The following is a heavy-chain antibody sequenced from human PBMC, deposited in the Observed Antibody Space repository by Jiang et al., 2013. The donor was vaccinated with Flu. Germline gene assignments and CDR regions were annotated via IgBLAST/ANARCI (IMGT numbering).Heavy chain of an antibody. V-gene: IGHV4-59*02. J-gene: IGHJ5*02. CDR3: ARGLTNPRYNWFDL. CDR1: GASVTFYY. D-gene: IGHD2-8*01. Sequence: GPGLVKPSGTLSLTCTVSGASVTFYYWSWIRQSPGKGLEWIGHIYYTGSTNYNPSLKSRVSISIDTSKNQFSLNLSSVTAADAAVYYCARGLTNPRYNWFDLWGQGTLVTVSS. CDR2: IYYTGST.